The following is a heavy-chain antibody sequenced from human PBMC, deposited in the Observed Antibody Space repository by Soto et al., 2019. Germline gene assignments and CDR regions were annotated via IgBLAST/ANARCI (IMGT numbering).Heavy chain of an antibody. CDR1: GFTFSSYS. J-gene: IGHJ4*02. V-gene: IGHV3-21*01. CDR2: ISSSSSYI. CDR3: ARDRGYYGSGSGY. D-gene: IGHD3-10*01. Sequence: EVQLVESGGGLVKPGGSLRLSCAASGFTFSSYSMNWVRQAPGKGLEWVSSISSSSSYIYYADSVKGRFTISRDNAKNSLYLQMNSLRAEDTAVYYCARDRGYYGSGSGYWGQGTLVTVSS.